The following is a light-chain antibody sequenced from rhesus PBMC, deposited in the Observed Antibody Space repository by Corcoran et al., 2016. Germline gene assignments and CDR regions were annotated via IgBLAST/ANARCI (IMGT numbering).Light chain of an antibody. V-gene: IGKV1-18*01. CDR1: QGISSW. Sequence: DIQVTQSPSSLSASVGDKVTITCRASQGISSWLAWYQPKPGKAPTLLIYAASSLQSGVPSRFSGIGSGTDYTLTSRSLQPEDFATYYCQQGYNTPYRFGQGTKVEIK. J-gene: IGKJ2*01. CDR2: AAS. CDR3: QQGYNTPYR.